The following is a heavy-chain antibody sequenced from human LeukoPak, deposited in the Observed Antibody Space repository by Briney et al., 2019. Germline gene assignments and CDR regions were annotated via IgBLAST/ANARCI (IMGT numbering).Heavy chain of an antibody. V-gene: IGHV3-53*01. Sequence: GGSLRLSCAASGFTVSSNYMSWVRQAPGEGLEWVSVIYRVSSTYSADSVKGRFTISRDNSKHTLYLQMNSLRAEDTAVYYCARVEMATMGMYYWGQGTLVT. CDR2: IYRVSST. D-gene: IGHD5-24*01. J-gene: IGHJ4*02. CDR3: ARVEMATMGMYY. CDR1: GFTVSSNY.